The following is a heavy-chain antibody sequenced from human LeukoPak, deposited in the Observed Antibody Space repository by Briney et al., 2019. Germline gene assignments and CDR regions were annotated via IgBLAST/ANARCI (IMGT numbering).Heavy chain of an antibody. CDR1: GGSISSGDYY. J-gene: IGHJ1*01. CDR2: IYYSGST. D-gene: IGHD2-2*02. V-gene: IGHV4-30-4*08. Sequence: PSETLSLNCTVSGGSISSGDYYWSWIRQPPGKGLEWIGYIYYSGSTYYNPSLKSRVTISVDTSKNQFSLKLSSVTAADTAVYYCARLTVVPAAIGAWGQGTLVTVSS. CDR3: ARLTVVPAAIGA.